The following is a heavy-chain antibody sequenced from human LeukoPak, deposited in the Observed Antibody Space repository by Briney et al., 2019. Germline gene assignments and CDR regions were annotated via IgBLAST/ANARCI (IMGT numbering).Heavy chain of an antibody. J-gene: IGHJ4*02. Sequence: ASVKVSCKASGYTFTSYGISWVRQAPGQGLEWMGWISAYNGNTNYAQKLQGRVTMTTDTSTSTAYMELRSLRSDDTAVYYCARDPDDNCSGGSCFRFWGQGTLVTVSS. CDR2: ISAYNGNT. V-gene: IGHV1-18*01. CDR3: ARDPDDNCSGGSCFRF. CDR1: GYTFTSYG. D-gene: IGHD2-15*01.